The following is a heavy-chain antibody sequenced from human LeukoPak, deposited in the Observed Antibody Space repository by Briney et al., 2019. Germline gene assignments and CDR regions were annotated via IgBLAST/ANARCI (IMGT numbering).Heavy chain of an antibody. D-gene: IGHD4-17*01. CDR1: GFSVSSDY. CDR2: IYSDGST. J-gene: IGHJ4*02. Sequence: GGSLRLSCVGSGFSVSSDYMSWVRQAPGRGLEWVSIIYSDGSTYYANSVKGRFSIYRDSSKNTLYLQMNSLRGDDTAIYYCARDSGFSDYAYWGQGTQVTVS. V-gene: IGHV3-66*01. CDR3: ARDSGFSDYAY.